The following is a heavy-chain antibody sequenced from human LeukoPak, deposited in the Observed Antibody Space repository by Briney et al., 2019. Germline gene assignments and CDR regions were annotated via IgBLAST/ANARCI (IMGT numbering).Heavy chain of an antibody. J-gene: IGHJ5*02. CDR2: INPNSGGT. D-gene: IGHD6-6*01. Sequence: ASVKVSCKASGYTFTGYYMHWVRQAPGQGLEWMGWINPNSGGTNYAQKFQGRVTMTRDTSISPAYMELSRLRSDDTAVYYCARDDVEYSSSSGNWFDPWGQGTLVTVSS. CDR3: ARDDVEYSSSSGNWFDP. CDR1: GYTFTGYY. V-gene: IGHV1-2*02.